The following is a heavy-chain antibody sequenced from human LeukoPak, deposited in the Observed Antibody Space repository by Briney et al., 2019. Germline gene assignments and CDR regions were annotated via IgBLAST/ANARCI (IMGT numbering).Heavy chain of an antibody. J-gene: IGHJ6*03. V-gene: IGHV1-18*01. Sequence: GAPVKVSCKAPGYTFTSYGISWVRQAPGQGLEWMGWISAYNGNTNYAQKLQGRVTMTTDTSTSTAYMELRSLRSDDTAVYYCARELSSSFPYFYYYYYMDVWGKGTTVTVSS. D-gene: IGHD6-6*01. CDR3: ARELSSSFPYFYYYYYMDV. CDR2: ISAYNGNT. CDR1: GYTFTSYG.